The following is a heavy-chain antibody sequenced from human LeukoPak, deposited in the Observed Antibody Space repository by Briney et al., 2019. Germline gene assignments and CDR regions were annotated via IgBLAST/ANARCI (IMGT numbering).Heavy chain of an antibody. CDR2: IWYGGSNK. D-gene: IGHD3-3*01. CDR1: GFTFSSYG. V-gene: IGHV3-30*18. J-gene: IGHJ4*02. CDR3: AKDLSSGSGYFSADY. Sequence: GRSLRLSCAASGFTFSSYGMHWVRQAPGKGLEWVAVIWYGGSNKYYADSVKGRFTISRDNSKNTLYLQMNSLRAEDTAVYYCAKDLSSGSGYFSADYWGQGTLVTVSS.